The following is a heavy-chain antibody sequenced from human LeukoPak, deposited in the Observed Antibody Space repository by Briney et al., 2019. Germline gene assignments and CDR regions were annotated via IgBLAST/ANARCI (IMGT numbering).Heavy chain of an antibody. CDR1: GFTFSSYA. CDR2: ISYDGSNK. D-gene: IGHD2-2*01. J-gene: IGHJ2*01. CDR3: ARGSSTSGSL. V-gene: IGHV3-30-3*01. Sequence: PGGSLRLSCAASGFTFSSYAMHWVRQAPGKGLEWVAVISYDGSNKYYADSVKGRFTISRDNSKNTLYLQMNSLRAEDTAVYSCARGSSTSGSLWGRGTLVTVSS.